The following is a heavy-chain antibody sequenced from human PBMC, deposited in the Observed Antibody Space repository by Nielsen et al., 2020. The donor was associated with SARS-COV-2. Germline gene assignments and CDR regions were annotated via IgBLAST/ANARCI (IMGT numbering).Heavy chain of an antibody. CDR3: VLGYDYVWGSYQGMDV. CDR2: ITTADDP. CDR1: GFTFATYP. D-gene: IGHD3-16*02. J-gene: IGHJ6*02. V-gene: IGHV3-23*01. Sequence: GESLKISCAASGFTFATYPMSWVRQAPGRPLEWASTITTADDPYYTDSVKGRFTISRDNSKNTLYLQMNSLRAEDTAVYYCVLGYDYVWGSYQGMDVWGQGTTVSVSS.